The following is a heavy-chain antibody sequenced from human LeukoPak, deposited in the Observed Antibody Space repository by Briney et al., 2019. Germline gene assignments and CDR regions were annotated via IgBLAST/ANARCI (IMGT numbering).Heavy chain of an antibody. CDR1: GGTFSSYA. V-gene: IGHV1-69*01. CDR2: IIPIFGTA. J-gene: IGHJ6*03. CDR3: ARCGMLALGYYYYYYMDV. Sequence: WVKVSCKASGGTFSSYAISWVRQAPGQGLEWMGGIIPIFGTANYAQKFQGRVTITADESTSTAYMELSSLRSEGTAVYYCARCGMLALGYYYYYYMDVWGKGTTVTVSS. D-gene: IGHD2-8*01.